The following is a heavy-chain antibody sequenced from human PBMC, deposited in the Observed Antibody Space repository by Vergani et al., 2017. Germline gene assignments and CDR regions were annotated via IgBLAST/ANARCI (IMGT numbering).Heavy chain of an antibody. D-gene: IGHD2-2*02. CDR3: VRDRGLCAGGRCYTEAWDY. CDR2: IAYDGTNK. CDR1: GFTFRNDA. V-gene: IGHV3-30*04. J-gene: IGHJ4*02. Sequence: QVQLVESGGGGVQPGRSLRLSCAASGFTFRNDAMHWVRQAPGKGLEWVAVIAYDGTNKYYAESVKGRFTISRDIAKNTLYLQVRSLRLEDTGVYHCVRDRGLCAGGRCYTEAWDYWGQGTPVTVSS.